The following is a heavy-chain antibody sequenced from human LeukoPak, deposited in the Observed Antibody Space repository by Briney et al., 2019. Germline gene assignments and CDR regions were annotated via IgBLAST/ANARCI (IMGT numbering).Heavy chain of an antibody. D-gene: IGHD3-9*01. J-gene: IGHJ4*02. V-gene: IGHV4-39*01. CDR1: GGSISSSSYY. Sequence: SETLSLTCTVSGGSISSSSYYWGWIRQPPGKGLEWIGSIYYSGSTYYNPSLKSRVTISVDTSKNQYSLQLSSVTAADTAVYYCARLEPYYDILTGYSYQNYYFDYWGQGTLVTVSS. CDR3: ARLEPYYDILTGYSYQNYYFDY. CDR2: IYYSGST.